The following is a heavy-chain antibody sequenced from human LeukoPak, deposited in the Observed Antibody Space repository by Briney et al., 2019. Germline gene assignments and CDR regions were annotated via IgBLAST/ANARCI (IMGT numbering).Heavy chain of an antibody. V-gene: IGHV7-4-1*02. CDR1: GYTFTSYG. Sequence: ASVKVSCKASGYTFTSYGISWVRQAPGQGLEWMGWINTSTGNPTYAQGFTGRFVFSLDTSVSTAYLQISSLKAEDTAVYYCSAGATHYYYYGMDVWGQGTTVTVSS. CDR2: INTSTGNP. D-gene: IGHD5-12*01. J-gene: IGHJ6*02. CDR3: SAGATHYYYYGMDV.